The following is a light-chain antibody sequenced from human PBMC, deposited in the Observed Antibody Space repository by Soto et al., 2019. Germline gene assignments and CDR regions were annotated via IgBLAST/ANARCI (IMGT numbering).Light chain of an antibody. CDR1: QSVITN. Sequence: EIVMTQSPGTLSVSPGERATLSCRASQSVITNLAWFQQKPGQAPRLIIYQASIRATGIPARFSGSGSGTEFTLTISSLQFEDFAVYYFQHYNNWPLTFGGGTKVEIK. CDR3: QHYNNWPLT. CDR2: QAS. J-gene: IGKJ4*01. V-gene: IGKV3-15*01.